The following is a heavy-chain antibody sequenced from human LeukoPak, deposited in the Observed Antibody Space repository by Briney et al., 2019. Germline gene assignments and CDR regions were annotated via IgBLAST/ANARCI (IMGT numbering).Heavy chain of an antibody. CDR1: GGSFNNYA. V-gene: IGHV1-69*06. D-gene: IGHD2-2*01. CDR2: IIPIFGSP. Sequence: SVKVSCKASGGSFNNYAITWVRQAPGQGLEWMGGIIPIFGSPNYAQKFQGRVTITADKSTSTAYMDLSSLRSEDTAVYYCAALGYCSSTSCKEGSWFDPWGQGTLVTVSS. CDR3: AALGYCSSTSCKEGSWFDP. J-gene: IGHJ5*02.